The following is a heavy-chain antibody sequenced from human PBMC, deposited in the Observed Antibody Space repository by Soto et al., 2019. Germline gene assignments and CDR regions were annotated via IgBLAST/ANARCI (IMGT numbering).Heavy chain of an antibody. CDR3: ARELGYSLEENY. CDR1: GGSFSGYY. Sequence: SETLSLTCAVYGGSFSGYYWSWIRQPPGKGLEWIGEINHSGSTNYNPSLKSRVTISVDTSKNQFSLKLSSVTAADTAVYYCARELGYSLEENYWGQGTLVTVSS. D-gene: IGHD5-12*01. J-gene: IGHJ4*02. CDR2: INHSGST. V-gene: IGHV4-34*01.